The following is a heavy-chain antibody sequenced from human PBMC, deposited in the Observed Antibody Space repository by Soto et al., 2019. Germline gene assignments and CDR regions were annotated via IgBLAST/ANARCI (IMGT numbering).Heavy chain of an antibody. V-gene: IGHV3-30*04. CDR3: AREWGGWYPFDAFDI. D-gene: IGHD6-19*01. CDR2: ISYDGSNK. CDR1: GFTFSSYA. J-gene: IGHJ3*02. Sequence: QVQLVESGGGVVQPGRSLRLSCAASGFTFSSYAMHWVRQAPGKGLEWVAVISYDGSNKYYADSVKGRFTISRDNSKNTLYLQMNSLRAEDTAVYYCAREWGGWYPFDAFDIWGQGTMVTVSS.